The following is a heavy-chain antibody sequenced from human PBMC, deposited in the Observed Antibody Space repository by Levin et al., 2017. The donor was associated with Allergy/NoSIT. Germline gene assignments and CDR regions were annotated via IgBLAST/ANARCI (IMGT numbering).Heavy chain of an antibody. V-gene: IGHV3-30*18. CDR2: ISYDGSNK. CDR3: AKDSHAFLEWLLSSKRYYYYGMDV. CDR1: GFTFSSYG. J-gene: IGHJ6*02. D-gene: IGHD3-3*01. Sequence: GGSLRLSCAASGFTFSSYGMHWVRQAPGKGLEWVAVISYDGSNKYYADSVKGRFTISRDNSKNTLYLQMNSLRAEDTAVYYCAKDSHAFLEWLLSSKRYYYYGMDVWGQGTTVTVSS.